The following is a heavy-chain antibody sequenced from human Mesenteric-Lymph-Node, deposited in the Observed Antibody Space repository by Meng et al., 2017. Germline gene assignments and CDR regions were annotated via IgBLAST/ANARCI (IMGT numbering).Heavy chain of an antibody. Sequence: GGSLRLSCAASGFTFSSYEMNWVRQAPGKGLEWVSYISSSGSTIYYADSVKGRFTISRDNAKNSLYLQMNSLRAEDTAVYYCARGPHHYDILTGYYRGGFNWFDPWGQGTLVTVSS. CDR1: GFTFSSYE. D-gene: IGHD3-9*01. CDR3: ARGPHHYDILTGYYRGGFNWFDP. J-gene: IGHJ5*02. V-gene: IGHV3-48*03. CDR2: ISSSGSTI.